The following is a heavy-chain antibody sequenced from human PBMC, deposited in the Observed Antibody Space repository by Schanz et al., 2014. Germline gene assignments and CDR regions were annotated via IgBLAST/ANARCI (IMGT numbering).Heavy chain of an antibody. CDR2: ISGSGGST. CDR1: GFTFSSYA. V-gene: IGHV3-23*01. CDR3: ARDFLLEQLRYYRYYYAIGV. Sequence: EVQLLESGGGLVQPGGPLRLSCAASGFTFSSYAMSWVRQAPGKGLEWVSAISGSGGSTYYAESMKGRFTISRDNAKSSLFLQMSSLRAENTAVYYCARDFLLEQLRYYRYYYAIGVWGQGTTVTVSS. J-gene: IGHJ6*02. D-gene: IGHD1-26*01.